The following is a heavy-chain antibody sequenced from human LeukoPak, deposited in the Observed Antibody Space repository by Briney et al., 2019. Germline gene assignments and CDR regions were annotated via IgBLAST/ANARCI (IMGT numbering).Heavy chain of an antibody. Sequence: PGGSLRLSCAASGCAFSNYVMSWIRQAPGKGLEWVSGISGSGDSTYYADSVKGRFTISRDNSKNTLYLQVNSLRAEATAVYYCAIRVGIASAEYLHHWVQGTLVTVSS. CDR2: ISGSGDST. J-gene: IGHJ1*01. D-gene: IGHD2-21*01. CDR3: AIRVGIASAEYLHH. CDR1: GCAFSNYV. V-gene: IGHV3-23*01.